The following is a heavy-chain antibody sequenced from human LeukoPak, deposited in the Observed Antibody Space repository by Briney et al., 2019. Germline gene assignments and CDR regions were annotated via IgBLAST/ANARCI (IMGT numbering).Heavy chain of an antibody. Sequence: SETLSLTCTVSGGSISSYYWSWIRQPAGKGLEWIGRIYTSGSTNYNPSLKSRVTISVDTSKNQFSLKLSSVTAADTAVYYCAREKGHYYDSSGYASYFDYWGQGTLVTVSS. J-gene: IGHJ4*02. V-gene: IGHV4-4*07. D-gene: IGHD3-22*01. CDR2: IYTSGST. CDR1: GGSISSYY. CDR3: AREKGHYYDSSGYASYFDY.